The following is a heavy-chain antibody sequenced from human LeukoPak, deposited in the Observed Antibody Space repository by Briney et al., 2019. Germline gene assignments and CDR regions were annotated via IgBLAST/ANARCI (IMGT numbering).Heavy chain of an antibody. V-gene: IGHV3-48*01. J-gene: IGHJ4*02. CDR1: GFTFSSHS. Sequence: GGSLRLSCAASGFTFSSHSMNWVRQAPGKGLEWVSYISSSSSTIYYADSVKGRFTISRDNAKNSLYLQMNSLRAEDTAVYYCARETTIVRFDYWGQGTLVTVSS. CDR3: ARETTIVRFDY. CDR2: ISSSSSTI. D-gene: IGHD2/OR15-2a*01.